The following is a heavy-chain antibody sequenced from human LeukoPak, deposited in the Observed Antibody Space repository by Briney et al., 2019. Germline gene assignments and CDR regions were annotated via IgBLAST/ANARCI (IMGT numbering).Heavy chain of an antibody. V-gene: IGHV4-38-2*02. CDR2: IYYSGST. D-gene: IGHD4-11*01. CDR3: ARHVTVTYDAFDL. Sequence: PSETLSLTCTVSGYSISSGYYWGWIRQPPGKGLQWIGYIYYSGSTNYNPSLKSRVTISVDTSKNQFSLKLSSVTAADTAMYYCARHVTVTYDAFDLWGQGTMVTVSS. J-gene: IGHJ3*01. CDR1: GYSISSGYY.